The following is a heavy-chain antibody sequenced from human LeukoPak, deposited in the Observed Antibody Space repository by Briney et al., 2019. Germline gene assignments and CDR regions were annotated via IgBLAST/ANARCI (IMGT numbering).Heavy chain of an antibody. CDR2: INHSGST. D-gene: IGHD3-3*01. CDR1: GGSFSGYY. CDR3: AKDASGKVLENFDY. V-gene: IGHV4-34*01. J-gene: IGHJ4*02. Sequence: PSETLSLTCAVYGGSFSGYYWSWIRQPPGKGLEWIGEINHSGSTNYNPSLKSRVTISVDTSKNQFSLKLSSVTAADTAVYYCAKDASGKVLENFDYWGQGTLVTVSS.